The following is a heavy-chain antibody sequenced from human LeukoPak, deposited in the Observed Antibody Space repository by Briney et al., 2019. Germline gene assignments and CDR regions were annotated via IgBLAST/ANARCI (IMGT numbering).Heavy chain of an antibody. CDR1: GFTFSNYG. V-gene: IGHV3-30*02. CDR3: AREDSSGYYVDY. Sequence: GGSLRLSCAASGFTFSNYGMHWVRQAPGKGLEWVAFIRLDGNNKKYADSVKGRFTISRDTSKNTLYLQMNSLRAEDTAVYYCAREDSSGYYVDYWGQGTLVTVSS. J-gene: IGHJ4*02. D-gene: IGHD3-22*01. CDR2: IRLDGNNK.